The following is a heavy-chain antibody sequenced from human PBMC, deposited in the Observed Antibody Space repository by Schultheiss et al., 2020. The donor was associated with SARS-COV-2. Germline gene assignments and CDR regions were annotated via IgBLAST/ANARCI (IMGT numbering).Heavy chain of an antibody. CDR3: ARDLYSSRNGPIAAAVLAPNSMDV. V-gene: IGHV1-18*01. CDR1: GYTFTSYG. D-gene: IGHD6-13*01. CDR2: ISAYNGNT. J-gene: IGHJ6*02. Sequence: ASVKVSCKASGYTFTSYGISWVRQAPGQGLEWMGWISAYNGNTNYAQKLQGRVTMTTDTSTSTAYMELRSLRYDDTAVYYCARDLYSSRNGPIAAAVLAPNSMDVWGQGTTVTVSS.